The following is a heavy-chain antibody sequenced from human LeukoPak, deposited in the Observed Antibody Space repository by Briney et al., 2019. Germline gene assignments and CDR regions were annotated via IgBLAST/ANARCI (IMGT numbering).Heavy chain of an antibody. J-gene: IGHJ5*02. Sequence: GGSLRLSCAASGFTFSSYAMSWVRQAPGKGLEWVSAISGSGGSTYYADSVKGRFTISRDNSKNTLYLQMNSLRAEDTAVYYCAKDPFPSGYPTYNWFDPWGQGTLVTVSS. CDR3: AKDPFPSGYPTYNWFDP. D-gene: IGHD5-12*01. CDR2: ISGSGGST. CDR1: GFTFSSYA. V-gene: IGHV3-23*01.